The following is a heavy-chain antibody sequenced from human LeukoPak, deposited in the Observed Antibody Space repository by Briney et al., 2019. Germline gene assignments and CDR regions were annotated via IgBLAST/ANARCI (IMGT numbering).Heavy chain of an antibody. Sequence: PGGSLRLSCTASRYTFGDYALSWVRQAPGKGLEWVANIKQDGSEKYYVDSVKGRFTISRDNAKNTLYLQMNSLRAEDTAVYYCARMVRGPPGGNWFDPWGQGTLVTVSS. CDR1: RYTFGDYA. V-gene: IGHV3-7*03. CDR2: IKQDGSEK. D-gene: IGHD3-10*01. CDR3: ARMVRGPPGGNWFDP. J-gene: IGHJ5*02.